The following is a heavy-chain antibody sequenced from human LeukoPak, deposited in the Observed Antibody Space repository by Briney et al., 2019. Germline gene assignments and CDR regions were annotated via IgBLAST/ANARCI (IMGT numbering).Heavy chain of an antibody. CDR3: ARDRHIAGAGYYFDY. Sequence: ASVKVSCKASGYTFTGYYVHWVRQAPGQGLEWMGWINPNSGGTNYAQKFQGRLTITRDTSISTAYIELSRLRSDDTAVYYCARDRHIAGAGYYFDYWGQGTLVTVSS. D-gene: IGHD6-19*01. J-gene: IGHJ4*02. CDR2: INPNSGGT. CDR1: GYTFTGYY. V-gene: IGHV1-2*02.